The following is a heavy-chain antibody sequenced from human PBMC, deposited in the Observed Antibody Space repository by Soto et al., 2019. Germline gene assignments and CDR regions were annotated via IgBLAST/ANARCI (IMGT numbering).Heavy chain of an antibody. CDR3: VRDLAHGYTGNV. D-gene: IGHD5-18*01. CDR2: IYDSGVT. CDR1: GAVVTSGENY. Sequence: LSLTCSVSGAVVTSGENYWSWVRQPPGKGLEWLGYIYDSGVTSYTPALKSRVTLSLDRPNNQVSLKLRSVTAADTAVYFCVRDLAHGYTGNVWGHGKLVTVS. J-gene: IGHJ3*01. V-gene: IGHV4-30-4*08.